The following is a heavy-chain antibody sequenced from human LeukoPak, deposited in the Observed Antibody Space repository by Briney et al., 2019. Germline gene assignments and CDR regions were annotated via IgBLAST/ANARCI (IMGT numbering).Heavy chain of an antibody. CDR3: AKEREYCTNGVCSPLDY. Sequence: GGSLRLSYAASGFTFGSYVMSWVRQAPGKGLEWVSAISGSGGSTNYADSVKGRFTISRDNSKNTLYLQMNSLRAEDTAVYYCAKEREYCTNGVCSPLDYWGQGTLVTVSS. CDR2: ISGSGGST. CDR1: GFTFGSYV. V-gene: IGHV3-23*01. J-gene: IGHJ4*02. D-gene: IGHD2-8*01.